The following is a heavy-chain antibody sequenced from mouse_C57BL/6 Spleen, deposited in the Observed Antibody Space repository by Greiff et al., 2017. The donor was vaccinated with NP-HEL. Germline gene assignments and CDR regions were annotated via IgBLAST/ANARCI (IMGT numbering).Heavy chain of an antibody. Sequence: VQLQQPGAELVKPGASVKLSCTASGFNIKDYYMHWVKQRTEQGLEWIGRIDPEDGETKYAPKFQGKATITADTSSNTAYLQLSSLTAEDTAVYYCARWITTVVATDWYFDVWGTGTTVTVSS. CDR2: IDPEDGET. J-gene: IGHJ1*03. V-gene: IGHV14-2*01. CDR3: ARWITTVVATDWYFDV. D-gene: IGHD1-1*01. CDR1: GFNIKDYY.